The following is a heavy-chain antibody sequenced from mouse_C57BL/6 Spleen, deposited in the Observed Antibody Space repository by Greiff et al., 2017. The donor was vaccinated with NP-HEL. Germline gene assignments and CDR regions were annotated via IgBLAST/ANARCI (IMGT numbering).Heavy chain of an antibody. CDR3: ARDYDYDGGYFDV. D-gene: IGHD2-4*01. J-gene: IGHJ1*03. V-gene: IGHV1-55*01. CDR1: GYTFTSYW. Sequence: QVQLQQPGAELVKPGASVKMSCKASGYTFTSYWITWVKQRPGQGLEWIGDIYPGSGSTNYNEKFKSKATLTVDTSSSTAYMPLSSLTSEDSAVYYCARDYDYDGGYFDVWGTGTTVTVSS. CDR2: IYPGSGST.